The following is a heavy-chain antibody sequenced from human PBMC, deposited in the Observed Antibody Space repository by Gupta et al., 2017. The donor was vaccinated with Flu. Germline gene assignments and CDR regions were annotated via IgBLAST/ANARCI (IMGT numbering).Heavy chain of an antibody. Sequence: EVQLLEPGGGLVQPGRSLRLSCTVSGFTFGDYAMSWLRQAPGKGLEWLCFIRSKHYGGTTRYDASEKCRFNISRDDSKSSAYIQMKRLNTAENSLSCCTRRRGYDQARDGLHDWGQGTLVTVSA. CDR2: IRSKHYGGTT. CDR1: GFTFGDYA. CDR3: TRRRGYDQARDGLHD. D-gene: IGHD5-24*01. V-gene: IGHV3-49*03. J-gene: IGHJ4*02.